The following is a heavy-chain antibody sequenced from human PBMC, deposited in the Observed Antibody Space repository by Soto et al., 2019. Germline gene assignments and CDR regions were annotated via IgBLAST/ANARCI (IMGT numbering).Heavy chain of an antibody. CDR2: IHHSGST. CDR1: GGSISSSDW. CDR3: ASRPTGVFI. J-gene: IGHJ4*02. Sequence: QVQLQESGPGLVKPSGTLSLTCAVSGGSISSSDWWSWVRQPPGKGLEWVAEIHHSGSTNYNPSQRSRVTISGYKWKRDFSLNLNSATAADAAVYYCASRPTGVFIWGKGALVTVCS. D-gene: IGHD1-1*01. V-gene: IGHV4-4*02.